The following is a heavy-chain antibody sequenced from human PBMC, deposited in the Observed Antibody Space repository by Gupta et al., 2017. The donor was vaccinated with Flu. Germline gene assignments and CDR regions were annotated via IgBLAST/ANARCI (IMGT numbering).Heavy chain of an antibody. J-gene: IGHJ4*02. V-gene: IGHV5-51*01. Sequence: VRQRPGKGLEWMGIIYPGDSDTRYSPSFQGQVTISADKSISTAYLQWSSLKASDTAMYYCAGVRWLGGNYFDYWGQGTLVTVSS. CDR2: IYPGDSDT. CDR3: AGVRWLGGNYFDY. D-gene: IGHD3-10*01.